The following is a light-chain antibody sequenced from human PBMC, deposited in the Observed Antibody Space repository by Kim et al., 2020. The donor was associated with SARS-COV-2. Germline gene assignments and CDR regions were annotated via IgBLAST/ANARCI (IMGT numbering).Light chain of an antibody. V-gene: IGLV3-1*01. Sequence: SYELTQPPSVSVSPGQTASITCSGDKLGNRYVSWYQQRPGQSPVLVMYQDKKRPSGIPERFSGSNSGNTATLTISGTQALDEADYYCQTWDNNTVIFGGGTKLTVL. J-gene: IGLJ2*01. CDR1: KLGNRY. CDR3: QTWDNNTVI. CDR2: QDK.